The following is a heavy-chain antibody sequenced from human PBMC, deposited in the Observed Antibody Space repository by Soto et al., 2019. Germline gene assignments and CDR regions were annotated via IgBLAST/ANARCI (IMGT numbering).Heavy chain of an antibody. CDR3: ARDYGNNWKARYYYYYYMDV. J-gene: IGHJ6*03. Sequence: HPGGSLRLSCAASGFTFSSYWMSWVRQAPGKGLEWVANIKQDGSEKYYVDSVKGRFTISRDNAKNSLYLQMNSLRAEDTAVYYSARDYGNNWKARYYYYYYMDVWGKGTMVTVSS. D-gene: IGHD1-1*01. CDR1: GFTFSSYW. V-gene: IGHV3-7*01. CDR2: IKQDGSEK.